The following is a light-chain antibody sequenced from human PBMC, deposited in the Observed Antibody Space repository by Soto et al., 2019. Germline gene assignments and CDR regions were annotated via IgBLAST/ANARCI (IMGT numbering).Light chain of an antibody. V-gene: IGLV1-40*01. CDR3: QSYDSSLSGYV. CDR2: ANN. Sequence: QSVLTQPPSVSGAPGQRVTISRTGSSSNIGAGYDVHWYQQLPGTAPKLLIYANNIRPSGVPGRFSGSKSGTSASLAITGLQAEDEADYYCQSYDSSLSGYVFGTGTKVTVL. J-gene: IGLJ1*01. CDR1: SSNIGAGYD.